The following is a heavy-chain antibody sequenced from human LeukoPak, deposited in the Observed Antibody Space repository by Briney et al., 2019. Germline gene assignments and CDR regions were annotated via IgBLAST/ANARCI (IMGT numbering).Heavy chain of an antibody. V-gene: IGHV1-2*06. CDR3: ARPGTTVSTCYGY. CDR1: GYTFTGYY. Sequence: GASVKVSCKASGYTFTGYYMHWVRQAPGQGLEWMGRINPNSGGTNYAQKFQGRVTMTRDTSISTAYMELSRLRSDDTAVYCCARPGTTVSTCYGYWGQGTLVTVSS. J-gene: IGHJ4*02. CDR2: INPNSGGT. D-gene: IGHD4-17*01.